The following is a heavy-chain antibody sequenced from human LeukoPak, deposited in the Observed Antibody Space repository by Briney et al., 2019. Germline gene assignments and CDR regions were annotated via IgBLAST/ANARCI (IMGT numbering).Heavy chain of an antibody. D-gene: IGHD4-23*01. Sequence: PGGSLRLSCAASGFTFSICGMHWVRQAPGKGLEWVAVISYDGRNKYYADSVKGRFTISRDNSKNTLYLQMNSLRAEDTAVYYCAKDRGWLSYCGNANDYWGQGTLVTVSS. CDR2: ISYDGRNK. J-gene: IGHJ4*02. CDR1: GFTFSICG. V-gene: IGHV3-30*18. CDR3: AKDRGWLSYCGNANDY.